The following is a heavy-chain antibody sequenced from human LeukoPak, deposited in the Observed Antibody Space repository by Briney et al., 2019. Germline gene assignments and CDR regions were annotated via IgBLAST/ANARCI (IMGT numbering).Heavy chain of an antibody. D-gene: IGHD1-1*01. J-gene: IGHJ4*02. CDR1: GFSFSTYW. Sequence: GGSLRLSCAASGFSFSTYWMHWVRQVPGRGLVWVSRINEDGTTITYADSVKGRFTISRDNSKNTLYLQMNSLRAEDTAVYYCISDHTGHDDYWGQGTLVTVSS. V-gene: IGHV3-74*01. CDR2: INEDGTTI. CDR3: ISDHTGHDDY.